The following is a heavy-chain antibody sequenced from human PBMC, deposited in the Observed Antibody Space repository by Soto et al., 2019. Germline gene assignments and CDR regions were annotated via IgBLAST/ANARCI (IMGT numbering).Heavy chain of an antibody. V-gene: IGHV3-15*01. CDR2: RKSKRDGETT. CDR3: TKGYTITCHDHN. Sequence: XGSLRLSFAASGFTFSSAGMDWVRQAPGEGLEWVGRRKSKRDGETTDYAAFVKGRFTISRDDSKNTLYVQMNSLKTDDTAVYYCTKGYTITCHDHNWGQGTLVTVSS. D-gene: IGHD2-2*02. J-gene: IGHJ4*02. CDR1: GFTFSSAG.